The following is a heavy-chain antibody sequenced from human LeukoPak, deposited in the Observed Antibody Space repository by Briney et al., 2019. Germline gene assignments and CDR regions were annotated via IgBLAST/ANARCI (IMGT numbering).Heavy chain of an antibody. V-gene: IGHV4-59*08. Sequence: RSSETLSLTCTVSGVSISSYYWSWIRQPPGKGLEWIGYIYYSGSTNYNPSLKSRVTISVDTSNNQFSLKLSSVTAADTAVYYCVRARANNWFDPWGQGTLVTVSS. CDR1: GVSISSYY. CDR2: IYYSGST. D-gene: IGHD5-12*01. J-gene: IGHJ5*02. CDR3: VRARANNWFDP.